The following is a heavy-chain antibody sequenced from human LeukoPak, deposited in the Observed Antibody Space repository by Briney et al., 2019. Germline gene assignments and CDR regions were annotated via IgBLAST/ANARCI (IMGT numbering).Heavy chain of an antibody. D-gene: IGHD3-9*01. CDR2: FDPEDGET. Sequence: ASVKVSCKVSGYTLTELSMHWVRQAPGKGLEWMGGFDPEDGETIYAQKFQGRVTMTEDTSTDTAYMELSSPRSEDTAVYYCATGIDWFDTYYFDYWGQGTLVTVSS. CDR3: ATGIDWFDTYYFDY. CDR1: GYTLTELS. J-gene: IGHJ4*02. V-gene: IGHV1-24*01.